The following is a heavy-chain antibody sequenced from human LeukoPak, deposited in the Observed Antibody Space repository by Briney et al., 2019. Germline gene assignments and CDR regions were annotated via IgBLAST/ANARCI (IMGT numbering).Heavy chain of an antibody. V-gene: IGHV5-51*01. CDR3: ARPLPDSSTLGY. CDR1: GSSFTSYW. D-gene: IGHD3-22*01. J-gene: IGHJ4*02. CDR2: IYPGDSDT. Sequence: GESLEISCQGSGSSFTSYWIGWVRQLPGKGLEWMGIIYPGDSDTRYSPSFQGQVTISADKSISTAYLQWSSLKASDTAMYYCARPLPDSSTLGYWGQGTLVTVSS.